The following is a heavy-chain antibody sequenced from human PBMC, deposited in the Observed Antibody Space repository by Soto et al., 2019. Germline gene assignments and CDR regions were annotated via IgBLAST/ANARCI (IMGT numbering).Heavy chain of an antibody. Sequence: SVKVSCKASGGTFSSYAISWVRQAPGQGHEWMGGIIPIFGTANYAQKFQGRVTITADESTSTAYMELSSLRSDDTAVYYFARGVGSGTYYNQYNWFDPWGQGTLVTVSS. CDR3: ARGVGSGTYYNQYNWFDP. J-gene: IGHJ5*02. D-gene: IGHD3-10*01. CDR1: GGTFSSYA. CDR2: IIPIFGTA. V-gene: IGHV1-69*13.